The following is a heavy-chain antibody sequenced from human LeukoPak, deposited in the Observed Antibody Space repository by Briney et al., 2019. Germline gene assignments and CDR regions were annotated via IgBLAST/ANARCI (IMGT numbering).Heavy chain of an antibody. CDR2: IIPIFGTA. J-gene: IGHJ4*02. V-gene: IGHV1-69*06. CDR1: GGAFSSYA. D-gene: IGHD6-19*01. CDR3: ASAYSSGLGEFDY. Sequence: SVKVSCKASGGAFSSYAISWVRQAPGQGLEWMGGIIPIFGTANYAQKFQGRVTITADKSTSTAYMELSSLRSEDTAVYYCASAYSSGLGEFDYWGQGTLVTVSS.